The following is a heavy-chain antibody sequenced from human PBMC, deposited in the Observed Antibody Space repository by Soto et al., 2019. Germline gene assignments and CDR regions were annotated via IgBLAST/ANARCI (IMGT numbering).Heavy chain of an antibody. CDR3: ARARQCCSSSSCYLDP. CDR1: GGSISSSNW. CDR2: TFHSGST. V-gene: IGHV4-4*02. D-gene: IGHD2-15*01. J-gene: IGHJ5*02. Sequence: SETLSLTCAVSGGSISSSNWWNWVRQPPGKGLEWIGETFHSGSTNYNPSLRSRVTISVDKSKNQFSLKLNSVTAADTAVYYCARARQCCSSSSCYLDPWGQGTLVTVSS.